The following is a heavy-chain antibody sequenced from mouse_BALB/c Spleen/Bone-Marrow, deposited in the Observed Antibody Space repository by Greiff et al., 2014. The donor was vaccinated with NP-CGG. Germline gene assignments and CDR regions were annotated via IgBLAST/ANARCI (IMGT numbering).Heavy chain of an antibody. V-gene: IGHV5-6-3*01. J-gene: IGHJ2*01. Sequence: EVQVVESGGGLVQPGESLKLSCAASGFTFSSYGMSWVRQTPDKRLELVATINSNGGSTYYPDSVKGRFTISRDNAKNTLYLQMSSLKSEDPAMYYCARDYDYDYWGQGTTLTVSS. CDR2: INSNGGST. D-gene: IGHD2-4*01. CDR3: ARDYDYDY. CDR1: GFTFSSYG.